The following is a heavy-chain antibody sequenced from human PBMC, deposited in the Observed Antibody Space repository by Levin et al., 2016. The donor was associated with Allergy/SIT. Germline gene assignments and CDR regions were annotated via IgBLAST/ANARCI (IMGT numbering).Heavy chain of an antibody. J-gene: IGHJ6*02. CDR1: GGTFSSYA. CDR2: IIPIFGTA. D-gene: IGHD2-2*01. V-gene: IGHV1-69*13. CDR3: ARGLVVVPAAPIPYYYYGMDV. Sequence: SVKVSCKASGGTFSSYAISWVRQAPGQGLEWMGGIIPIFGTANYAQKFQGRVTITADESTSTAYMELSSLRSEDTAVYYCARGLVVVPAAPIPYYYYGMDVWGQGTTVTVSS.